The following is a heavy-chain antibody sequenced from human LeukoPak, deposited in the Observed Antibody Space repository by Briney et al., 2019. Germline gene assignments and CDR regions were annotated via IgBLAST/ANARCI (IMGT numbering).Heavy chain of an antibody. D-gene: IGHD1-26*01. Sequence: SETLSLTCTVSGYSISSGYYWGWIRQPPGKRLEWIGSIYHSGSTYYNPSLKSRVTISVDTSKNQFSLKLSSVTAADTAVYYCASGSYFFDYWGQGTLVTVSS. V-gene: IGHV4-38-2*02. CDR1: GYSISSGYY. CDR3: ASGSYFFDY. CDR2: IYHSGST. J-gene: IGHJ4*02.